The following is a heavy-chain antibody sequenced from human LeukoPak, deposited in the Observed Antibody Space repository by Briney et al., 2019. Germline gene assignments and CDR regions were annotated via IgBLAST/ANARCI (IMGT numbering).Heavy chain of an antibody. CDR2: IKQDGSEK. D-gene: IGHD2-2*01. CDR3: AREGYCSSTSCFREAFDI. J-gene: IGHJ3*02. Sequence: GGSLRLSCAASGFSFSTYWMSWVRQAPGKGLEWVAKIKQDGSEKHHVDSVKGRFTISRDNAKNSLYLQMNSLRAEDTAVYYCAREGYCSSTSCFREAFDIWGQGTMVTVPS. V-gene: IGHV3-7*03. CDR1: GFSFSTYW.